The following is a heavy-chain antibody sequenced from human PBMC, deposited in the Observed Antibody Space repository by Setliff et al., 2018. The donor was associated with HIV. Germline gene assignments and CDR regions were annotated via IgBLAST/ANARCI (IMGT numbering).Heavy chain of an antibody. V-gene: IGHV3-64*04. D-gene: IGHD3-3*01. Sequence: PGGSLRLSCSASGFTFSSYVMHWVRQAPGKGLEYVSAISSNGGSTYYADSVKGRFTISRDNAKNSLYLQMNSPTAEDTAVYYCARDVSWRVRTYIDYWGQGALVTVSS. CDR2: ISSNGGST. CDR1: GFTFSSYV. J-gene: IGHJ4*02. CDR3: ARDVSWRVRTYIDY.